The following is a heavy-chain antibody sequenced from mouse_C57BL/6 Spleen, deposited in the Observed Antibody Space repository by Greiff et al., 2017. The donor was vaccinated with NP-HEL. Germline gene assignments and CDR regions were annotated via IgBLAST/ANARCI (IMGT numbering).Heavy chain of an antibody. V-gene: IGHV1-42*01. Sequence: VQLKESGPELVKPGASVKISCKASGYSFTGYYMNWVKQSPEKSLEWIGEINPSTGGTTYNQKFKAKATLTVDKSSSTAYMQLKSLTSEDSAVYYCARLGEGLYAMDYWGQGTSVTVSS. D-gene: IGHD4-1*01. J-gene: IGHJ4*01. CDR3: ARLGEGLYAMDY. CDR1: GYSFTGYY. CDR2: INPSTGGT.